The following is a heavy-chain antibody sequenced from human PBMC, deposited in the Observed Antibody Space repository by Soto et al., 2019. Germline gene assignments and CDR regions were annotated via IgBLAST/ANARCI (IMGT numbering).Heavy chain of an antibody. CDR3: ARGAGGNSWRSPTFDS. CDR1: GFTVSNNY. CDR2: IFSAGST. V-gene: IGHV3-66*01. J-gene: IGHJ4*02. Sequence: EVQLVESGRGLVQPGGSLRLSCAVSGFTVSNNYMTWVRQAPGRGLDWVSIIFSAGSTYYADSVRGRFTISRDNSKNTLYLQMSSLRAEDTAIYYCARGAGGNSWRSPTFDSWGQGTLVTVSS. D-gene: IGHD5-18*01.